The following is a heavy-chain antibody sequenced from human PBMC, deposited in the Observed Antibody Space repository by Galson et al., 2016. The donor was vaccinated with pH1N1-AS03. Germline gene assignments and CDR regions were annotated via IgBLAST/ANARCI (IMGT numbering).Heavy chain of an antibody. V-gene: IGHV3-7*03. D-gene: IGHD3-10*01. J-gene: IGHJ4*02. CDR1: GFIFSDYG. CDR2: IKKDGGEK. CDR3: ASSGF. Sequence: SLRLSCAASGFIFSDYGMSWVRQAPGKGLEWVANIKKDGGEKYYVDSVRGRFTISRDNATKSLYLQMSSLRVEDTAVYYCASSGFWGRGTLVAVSS.